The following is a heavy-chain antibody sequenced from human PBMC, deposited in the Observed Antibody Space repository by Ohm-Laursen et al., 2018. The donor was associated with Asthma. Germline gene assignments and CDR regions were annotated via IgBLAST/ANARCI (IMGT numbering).Heavy chain of an antibody. D-gene: IGHD3-22*01. J-gene: IGHJ4*02. CDR1: GDSISSGNNY. CDR2: IYYSGIT. CDR3: ARGTFYYESTGYYFFDH. V-gene: IGHV4-31*03. Sequence: TLSLTCIVSGDSISSGNNYWSWIRQHPGKGLEWIGYIYYSGITYSNPSLRSRVTISVDTSKNQFSLKLSPVTAADTAAYYCARGTFYYESTGYYFFDHWGQGALVTVSS.